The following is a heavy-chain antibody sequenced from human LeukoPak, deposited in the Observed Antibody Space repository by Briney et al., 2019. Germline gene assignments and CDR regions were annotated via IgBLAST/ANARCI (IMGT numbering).Heavy chain of an antibody. Sequence: PGGSLRLSCAASGFTFSNYFMSWVRQAPGKGLQWVANIKQDGSEKYYVDSVKGRFTISRDNAKNSLYLQMNSLRAEDTAVYYCARARGSYSLDHWGQGTLVTVSS. V-gene: IGHV3-7*01. D-gene: IGHD1-26*01. CDR3: ARARGSYSLDH. CDR1: GFTFSNYF. J-gene: IGHJ4*02. CDR2: IKQDGSEK.